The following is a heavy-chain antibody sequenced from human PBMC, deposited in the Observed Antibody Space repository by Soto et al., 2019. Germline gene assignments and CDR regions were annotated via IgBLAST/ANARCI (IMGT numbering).Heavy chain of an antibody. J-gene: IGHJ4*02. Sequence: EVQLVESGGGLVQPGGSLRLSCAGSGFTFSNYWMHWVRQAPGKGLAWVSRIDHDGPTDYADSVRGRFTISRDNAENTLYLQMNSLSPEDTAVYYCVRDSHGDYWGQGTLVTVSS. CDR1: GFTFSNYW. CDR2: IDHDGPT. V-gene: IGHV3-74*01. CDR3: VRDSHGDY.